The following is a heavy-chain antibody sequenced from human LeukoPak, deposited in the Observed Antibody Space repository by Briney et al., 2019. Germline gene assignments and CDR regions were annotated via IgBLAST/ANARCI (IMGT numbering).Heavy chain of an antibody. Sequence: RGSLRLSCAASGFTFSSYAMTWVRQSPGMGLEWVATLTGGGFVSFYADSVKGRFTISRDNSKNTLYLQMNSLRAEDTAVYYCAKACSSRSRVLPHLYFQHWGQGTLVTVSS. J-gene: IGHJ1*01. CDR3: AKACSSRSRVLPHLYFQH. D-gene: IGHD3-10*01. CDR2: LTGGGFVS. CDR1: GFTFSSYA. V-gene: IGHV3-23*01.